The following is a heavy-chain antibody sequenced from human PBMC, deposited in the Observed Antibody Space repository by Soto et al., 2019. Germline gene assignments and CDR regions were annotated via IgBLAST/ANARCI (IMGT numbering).Heavy chain of an antibody. CDR1: GFIFSSYG. V-gene: IGHV3-30*18. D-gene: IGHD2-2*01. CDR2: ISYDGSNK. Sequence: QVQLVESGGGIVQPGRSLRLSCAASGFIFSSYGMHWVRQAPGKGLEWVAVISYDGSNKYYADSVKGRFTISRDNSKNTLYLQMNSLRAEDTAVYYCAKDRIYCSSTSCQYYYFDYWGQGTLVTVSS. J-gene: IGHJ4*02. CDR3: AKDRIYCSSTSCQYYYFDY.